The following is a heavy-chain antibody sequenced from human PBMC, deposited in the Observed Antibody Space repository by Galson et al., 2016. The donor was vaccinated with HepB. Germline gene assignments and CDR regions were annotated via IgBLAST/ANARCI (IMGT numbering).Heavy chain of an antibody. CDR3: ARPNGVSRTSLYGLDV. CDR2: INIGGSDK. CDR1: GCRFRDFY. V-gene: IGHV3-11*01. Sequence: LRLSCAASGCRFRDFYMSWIRQVPGKGLEWVSYINIGGSDKYYADSVKGRFTISRDNARNSLFLQMNRLSAEDTAVYYCARPNGVSRTSLYGLDVWGQGTTVTVSS. J-gene: IGHJ6*02. D-gene: IGHD2-8*01.